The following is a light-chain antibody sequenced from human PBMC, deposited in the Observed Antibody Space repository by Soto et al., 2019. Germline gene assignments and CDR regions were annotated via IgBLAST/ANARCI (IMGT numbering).Light chain of an antibody. V-gene: IGLV3-25*02. CDR2: KDS. CDR3: QSADSSGTYV. J-gene: IGLJ1*01. CDR1: ALPKQY. Sequence: SYELTQPPSVSVAPAQTGPRITCSGDALPKQYSYWYQQKPGQAPVLVIYKDSERSSGIPERFSGSSSGTTVTLTISGVQAEDEADYYCQSADSSGTYVFGTGTKV.